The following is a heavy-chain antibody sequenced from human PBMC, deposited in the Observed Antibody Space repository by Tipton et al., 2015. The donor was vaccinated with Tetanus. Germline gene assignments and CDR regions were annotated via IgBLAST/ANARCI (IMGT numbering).Heavy chain of an antibody. CDR3: ARGGRDAYNNPLGAFDV. J-gene: IGHJ3*01. V-gene: IGHV4-34*01. CDR1: GGSFSLYY. Sequence: TLSLTCTVSGGSFSLYYWNWGRQSPGKGLEWVGEISHSGSSSYSPSLKSRGTISVDTSKNQFSLRLRSVAAADTAVYYCARGGRDAYNNPLGAFDVWGRGTTVTVSS. D-gene: IGHD5-24*01. CDR2: ISHSGSS.